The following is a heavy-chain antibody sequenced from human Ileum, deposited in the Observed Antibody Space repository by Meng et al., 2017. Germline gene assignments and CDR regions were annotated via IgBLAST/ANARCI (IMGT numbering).Heavy chain of an antibody. V-gene: IGHV4-61*01. D-gene: IGHD3-10*01. CDR1: GGSVSSASYY. CDR3: ARFYGSGTFEVHDY. CDR2: IHYSGSR. J-gene: IGHJ4*02. Sequence: QGRLHGSGPGLVRPSGTLSLTCNVSGGSVSSASYYWSWIRQPPGKGLEWIGLIHYSGSRNYNPSLKSRVTMSVDTSKNQVSLRLTSVTAADTAVYYCARFYGSGTFEVHDYWGQGTLVTVSS.